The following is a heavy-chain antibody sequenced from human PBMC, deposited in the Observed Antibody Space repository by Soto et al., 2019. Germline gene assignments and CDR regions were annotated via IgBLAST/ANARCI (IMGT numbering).Heavy chain of an antibody. CDR2: ISAYNGNT. Sequence: ASVKVSCNASGYTFTSYGISWVRQAPGQGLEWMGWISAYNGNTNYAQKLQGRVTMTTDTSTSTAYMELRSLRSDDTAVYYCARDHSQIIRLGELSFSDYWGQGTLVTGSS. D-gene: IGHD3-16*02. CDR3: ARDHSQIIRLGELSFSDY. V-gene: IGHV1-18*01. J-gene: IGHJ4*02. CDR1: GYTFTSYG.